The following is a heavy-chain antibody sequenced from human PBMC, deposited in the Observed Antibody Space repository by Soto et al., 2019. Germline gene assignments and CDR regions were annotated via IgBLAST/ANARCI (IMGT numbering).Heavy chain of an antibody. D-gene: IGHD4-4*01. CDR1: GYTFNTYG. CDR2: ISIHNGNT. Sequence: QAQLLQSGGELKKSGASVKVSCKASGYTFNTYGISWVRQAPGQGLEWMAWISIHNGNTNFAQKFQGRVTLTTDTSTSTANMELMSLRSDDTAVYYCARMTTVDKSNYNKEVWGKGTTVTVSS. CDR3: ARMTTVDKSNYNKEV. J-gene: IGHJ6*03. V-gene: IGHV1-18*04.